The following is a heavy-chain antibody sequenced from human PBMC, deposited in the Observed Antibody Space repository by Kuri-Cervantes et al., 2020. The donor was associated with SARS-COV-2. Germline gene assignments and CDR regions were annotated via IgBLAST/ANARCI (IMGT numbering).Heavy chain of an antibody. CDR1: GCSISSGYY. V-gene: IGHV4-38-2*01. J-gene: IGHJ4*02. CDR3: ASSCPGSFGVAPASLYYFDY. Sequence: SETLSLTCAVSGCSISSGYYWGWIRQPPGKGLEWIGSIYHSGSTYYNPSLKSRVTISVDTSKNQFSLKLSSVTAADTAVYYCASSCPGSFGVAPASLYYFDYWGQGTLVTVSS. CDR2: IYHSGST. D-gene: IGHD3-3*01.